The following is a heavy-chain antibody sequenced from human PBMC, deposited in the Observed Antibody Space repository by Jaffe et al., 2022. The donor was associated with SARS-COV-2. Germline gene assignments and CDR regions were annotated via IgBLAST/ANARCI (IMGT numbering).Heavy chain of an antibody. CDR1: GDSMDSYY. CDR2: IYYSGPT. CDR3: ARQDYFDTYYFHH. J-gene: IGHJ1*01. Sequence: QVHLEESGPSLVKPSGTLSLTCAVSGDSMDSYYWTWIRQSPGRGPEWIGYIYYSGPTRSNPSFESRVTFSVDTSKSQFSLNLTSVSAADTAVYFCARQDYFDTYYFHHWGQGILVTVSS. V-gene: IGHV4-59*08. D-gene: IGHD3-22*01.